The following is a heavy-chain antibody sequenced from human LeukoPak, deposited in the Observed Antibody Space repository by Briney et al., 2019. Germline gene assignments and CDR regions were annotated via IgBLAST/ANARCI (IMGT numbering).Heavy chain of an antibody. CDR2: IYHSGST. V-gene: IGHV4-30-2*01. CDR3: ARVSRESNGYYTHFFDH. D-gene: IGHD3-3*01. CDR1: GGSISGGGYS. Sequence: SETLSLTCAVSGGSISGGGYSWSWIRQPPGKGLEWIGYIYHSGSTYYSPSLTSRLTISVDRSKNQFSLKLSSVSAADTAVYYCARVSRESNGYYTHFFDHWGQGTLVTVSS. J-gene: IGHJ4*02.